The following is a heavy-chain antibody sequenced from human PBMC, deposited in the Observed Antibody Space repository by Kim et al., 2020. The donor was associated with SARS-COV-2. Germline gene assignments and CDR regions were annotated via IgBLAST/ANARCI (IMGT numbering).Heavy chain of an antibody. Sequence: SVKVSCKASGGTFSSYAISWVRQAPGQGLEWMGGIIPIFGTANYAQKFQGRVTITADESTSTAYMELSSLRSEDTAVYYCARVSYQLPYMYNWFDPWGQGTLVPVSS. D-gene: IGHD2-2*02. CDR2: IIPIFGTA. V-gene: IGHV1-69*13. CDR3: ARVSYQLPYMYNWFDP. J-gene: IGHJ5*02. CDR1: GGTFSSYA.